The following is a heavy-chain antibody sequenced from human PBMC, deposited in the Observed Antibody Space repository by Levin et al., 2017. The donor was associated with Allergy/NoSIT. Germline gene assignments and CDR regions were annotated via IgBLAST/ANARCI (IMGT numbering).Heavy chain of an antibody. CDR3: ARLHNGIVGAASIDY. V-gene: IGHV4-30-4*01. CDR2: IYYSGST. CDR1: GGSISSGDYY. D-gene: IGHD1-26*01. J-gene: IGHJ4*02. Sequence: SQTLSLTCTVSGGSISSGDYYWSWIRQPPGKGLEWIGYIYYSGSTYYNPSLKSRVTISVDTSKNQFSLKLSSVTAADTAVYYCARLHNGIVGAASIDYWGQGTLVTVSS.